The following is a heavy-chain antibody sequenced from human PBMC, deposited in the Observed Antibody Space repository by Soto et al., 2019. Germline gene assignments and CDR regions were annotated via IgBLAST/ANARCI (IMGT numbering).Heavy chain of an antibody. CDR3: ARPLWRDDYNWGYFDL. CDR1: GFTFSSYA. CDR2: ISYDGSNK. J-gene: IGHJ2*01. D-gene: IGHD4-4*01. V-gene: IGHV3-30-3*01. Sequence: QVQLVESGGGVVQPGRSLRLSCAASGFTFSSYAMHWVRQAPGKGLEWVAVISYDGSNKYYADFVKGRFNISRDNSKNTLYLQMNSLRTEDTAVYYCARPLWRDDYNWGYFDLWGRGTLVTVSS.